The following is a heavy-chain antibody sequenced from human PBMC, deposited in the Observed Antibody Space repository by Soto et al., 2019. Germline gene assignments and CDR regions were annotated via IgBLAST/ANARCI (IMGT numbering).Heavy chain of an antibody. CDR3: ASPREGQWLVFDH. CDR1: GFIFSDFG. D-gene: IGHD6-19*01. V-gene: IGHV3-30*03. Sequence: GGSLRLSCVVSGFIFSDFGMHWVRQSPGEGLAWVACISKDGSDTYYAESVKCRFTISRDDSKSTVFLQMNTLNVDDTAAYFCASPREGQWLVFDHWGQRTLVTVSS. J-gene: IGHJ4*02. CDR2: ISKDGSDT.